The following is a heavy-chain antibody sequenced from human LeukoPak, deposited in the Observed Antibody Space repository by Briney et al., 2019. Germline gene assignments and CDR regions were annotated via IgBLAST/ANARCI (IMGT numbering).Heavy chain of an antibody. J-gene: IGHJ4*02. CDR3: ARHVVETNIAARRPHRYSDY. Sequence: SQTLSLTCTVSGGSISSSSYYWGWVRQPPGKGLEWIGSIYYSGSTYYNPSLKSRVTISVDTSKNQFSLKLSSVTAADTAVYYCARHVVETNIAARRPHRYSDYWGQGTLVTVSS. V-gene: IGHV4-39*01. CDR1: GGSISSSSYY. CDR2: IYYSGST. D-gene: IGHD6-6*01.